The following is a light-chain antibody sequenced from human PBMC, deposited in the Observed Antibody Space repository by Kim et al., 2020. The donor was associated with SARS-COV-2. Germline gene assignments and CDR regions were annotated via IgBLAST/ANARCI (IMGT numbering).Light chain of an antibody. CDR3: SSYTSSTPCV. CDR2: DVS. V-gene: IGLV2-14*03. Sequence: QSALTQPPSVSGSPGQSVTIPCTGTSSDVGGYNYVSWYQQHPGKAPKLMIYDVSNRPSGVSNRFSGSKSGNTASLTISGLQAEDEADYYCSSYTSSTPCVFGTGTKVTVL. J-gene: IGLJ1*01. CDR1: SSDVGGYNY.